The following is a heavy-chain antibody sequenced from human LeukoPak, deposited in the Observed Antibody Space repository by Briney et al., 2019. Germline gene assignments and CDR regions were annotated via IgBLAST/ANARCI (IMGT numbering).Heavy chain of an antibody. CDR3: ARDYYSSSAATTFSFDY. V-gene: IGHV1-2*06. CDR1: GYTFTGYY. D-gene: IGHD6-6*01. Sequence: ASVKVSCKASGYTFTGYYMHWVRQAPGQGLEWMGRINPNSGGTNYAQKFQGRVTMTRDTSISTAYVELSRLRSDDTAVYYCARDYYSSSAATTFSFDYWGQGTLVTVSS. J-gene: IGHJ4*02. CDR2: INPNSGGT.